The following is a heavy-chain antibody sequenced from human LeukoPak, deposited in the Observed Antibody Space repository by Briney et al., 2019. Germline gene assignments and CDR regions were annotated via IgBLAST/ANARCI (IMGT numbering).Heavy chain of an antibody. Sequence: GGPLRLSCAASGFTFSSYGMSWVRQAPGKGRDWVAVMSYDGSNKHYADSVKGRFTISRDNSMNTLYLQMNSLRAEDTAVYYCAKAVQLWFHYYYYGMDVWGQGTTVTVSS. V-gene: IGHV3-30*18. CDR3: AKAVQLWFHYYYYGMDV. CDR2: MSYDGSNK. D-gene: IGHD5-18*01. CDR1: GFTFSSYG. J-gene: IGHJ6*02.